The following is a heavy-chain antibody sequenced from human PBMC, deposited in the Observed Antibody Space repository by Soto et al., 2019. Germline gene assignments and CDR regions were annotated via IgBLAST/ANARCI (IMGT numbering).Heavy chain of an antibody. Sequence: QMQLVQSGPEAKKPGTSVKVSCKSSGFTSTSSAVQWVRQAHGQGLEWIGWIVVGSGNTNYAQEFQERVTITRDMSTLTAYMELNTLRSADTAVYYCAAAPPPNYIWGPGTLVTVSS. V-gene: IGHV1-58*01. CDR3: AAAPPPNYI. D-gene: IGHD3-10*01. J-gene: IGHJ4*02. CDR1: GFTSTSSA. CDR2: IVVGSGNT.